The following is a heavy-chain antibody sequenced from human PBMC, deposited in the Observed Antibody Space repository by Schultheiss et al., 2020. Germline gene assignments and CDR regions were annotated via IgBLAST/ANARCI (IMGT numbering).Heavy chain of an antibody. D-gene: IGHD2-2*01. V-gene: IGHV3-48*04. Sequence: GGSLRLSCAASGFTFSNAWISWVRQAPGKGLEWVSYISSSSSTIYYADSVKGRFTIFRDNAKKSLYLQMNRLRAEDTAVYYCARIGGDCSSTSCYGRYYYYVRDVWGQGTTVTVSS. CDR1: GFTFSNAW. J-gene: IGHJ6*02. CDR2: ISSSSSTI. CDR3: ARIGGDCSSTSCYGRYYYYVRDV.